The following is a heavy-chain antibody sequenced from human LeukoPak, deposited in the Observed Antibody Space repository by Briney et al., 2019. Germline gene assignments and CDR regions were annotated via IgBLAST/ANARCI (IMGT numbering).Heavy chain of an antibody. Sequence: GGSLRLPCAASGFTFSRYWMNWVRQAPGKGLEWVANIKQDGSEKYYVDSVKGRFTISRDNAKNSLHLQMNSLRAEDTAVYYCARPYSSSWYGYYYGMDVWGQGTTVTVSS. J-gene: IGHJ6*02. D-gene: IGHD6-13*01. CDR3: ARPYSSSWYGYYYGMDV. CDR2: IKQDGSEK. CDR1: GFTFSRYW. V-gene: IGHV3-7*01.